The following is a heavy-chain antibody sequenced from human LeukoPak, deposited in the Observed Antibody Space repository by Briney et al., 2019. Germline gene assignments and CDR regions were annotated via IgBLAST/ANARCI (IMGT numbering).Heavy chain of an antibody. Sequence: SETLSLTCTVSGGSISSGSYYWSWIRQPAGKGLEWIGRMYTSGSTNYNLSLKSRVTISVDTSKNQFSLKLSSVTAADTAVYFRAKDWGVSARPGYMDVWGKGTTVTVSS. J-gene: IGHJ6*03. D-gene: IGHD6-6*01. CDR3: AKDWGVSARPGYMDV. V-gene: IGHV4-61*02. CDR1: GGSISSGSYY. CDR2: MYTSGST.